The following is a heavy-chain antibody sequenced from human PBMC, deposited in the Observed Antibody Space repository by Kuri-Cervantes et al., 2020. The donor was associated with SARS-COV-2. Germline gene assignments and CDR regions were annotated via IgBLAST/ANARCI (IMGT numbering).Heavy chain of an antibody. J-gene: IGHJ5*02. Sequence: ASVKVSCKASGYTFTGYYMHWVRQAPGQGLEWMGWINPNSGGTNYAQKFLGRVTMPRDTSISTAYMELSSLSSDDTAVYYSHPIDLPSPREVSFDPWGQGTLVTVSS. CDR2: INPNSGGT. D-gene: IGHD1-26*01. CDR1: GYTFTGYY. V-gene: IGHV1-2*02. CDR3: HPIDLPSPREVSFDP.